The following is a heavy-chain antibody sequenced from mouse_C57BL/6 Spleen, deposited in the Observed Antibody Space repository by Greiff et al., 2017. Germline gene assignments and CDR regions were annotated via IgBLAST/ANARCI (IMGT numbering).Heavy chain of an antibody. CDR2: IDPETGGT. CDR1: GYTFTDYE. Sequence: QVQLQQSGAELVRPGASVTLSCKASGYTFTDYEMHWVKQTPVHGLAWIGAIDPETGGTAYNQKFKGKAILTADKSSSTAYMERRSLTSEDSAVYYCTRRCGSPFAYWGQGTLVTVSA. CDR3: TRRCGSPFAY. D-gene: IGHD1-1*01. J-gene: IGHJ3*01. V-gene: IGHV1-15*01.